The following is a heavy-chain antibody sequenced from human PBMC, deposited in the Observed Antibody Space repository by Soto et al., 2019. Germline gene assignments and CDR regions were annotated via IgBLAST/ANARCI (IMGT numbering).Heavy chain of an antibody. CDR3: AREVEVHTPVFGF. Sequence: QVQLVQSGAEVKRPGSSVKVSCTASGGTSNNYAINWVRQAPGQGLEWMGDISPMFGKANYAQKFQGRVKITADDSTATAYLELSSLRSEDTALYYCAREVEVHTPVFGFWGQGSLVTVSS. J-gene: IGHJ4*02. V-gene: IGHV1-69*01. CDR1: GGTSNNYA. D-gene: IGHD2-2*01. CDR2: ISPMFGKA.